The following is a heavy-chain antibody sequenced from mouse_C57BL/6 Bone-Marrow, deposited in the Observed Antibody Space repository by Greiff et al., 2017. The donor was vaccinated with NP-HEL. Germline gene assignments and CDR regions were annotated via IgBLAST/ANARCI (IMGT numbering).Heavy chain of an antibody. D-gene: IGHD1-1*01. CDR3: AAVAAMDY. J-gene: IGHJ4*01. CDR1: GYTFTSYW. Sequence: VQLQESGAELVKPGASVKLSCKASGYTFTSYWMHWVKQRPGQGLEWIGMIHPNSGSTNYNEKFKSKATLTVDKSSSTAYMQLSSLTSEDSAVYYCAAVAAMDYWGQGTSVTVSS. V-gene: IGHV1-64*01. CDR2: IHPNSGST.